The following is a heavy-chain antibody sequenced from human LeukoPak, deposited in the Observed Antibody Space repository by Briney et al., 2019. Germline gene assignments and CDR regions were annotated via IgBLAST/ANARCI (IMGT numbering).Heavy chain of an antibody. D-gene: IGHD5-12*01. J-gene: IGHJ4*02. Sequence: SETLSLTCAVYGGSFSGYYWSWIRQPPGKGLEWIGEINHSGSTNYNPSLKSRVTISVDTSKNQFSLKLSSVTAADTAVYYCARRRASGYDFRYFDYWGQGTLVTVSS. CDR1: GGSFSGYY. CDR2: INHSGST. V-gene: IGHV4-34*01. CDR3: ARRRASGYDFRYFDY.